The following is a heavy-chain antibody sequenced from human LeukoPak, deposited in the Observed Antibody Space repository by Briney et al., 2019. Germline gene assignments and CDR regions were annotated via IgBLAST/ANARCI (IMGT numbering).Heavy chain of an antibody. CDR2: ISYDGSNK. CDR1: GFTFSSYA. CDR3: ARDRLPGEAAAGRGFDY. Sequence: PGGSLRLSCAASGFTFSSYAMHWVRQAPGKGLEWVAVISYDGSNKYYADSVKGRFTISRDNSKNTLYLQMNSLRAEDTAVYYCARDRLPGEAAAGRGFDYWGQGTLVTVSS. J-gene: IGHJ4*02. D-gene: IGHD6-13*01. V-gene: IGHV3-30*04.